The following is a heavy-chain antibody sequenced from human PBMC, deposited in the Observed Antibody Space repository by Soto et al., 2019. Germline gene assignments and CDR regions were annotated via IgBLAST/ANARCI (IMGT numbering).Heavy chain of an antibody. CDR2: IIPIFGTA. D-gene: IGHD2-8*01. J-gene: IGHJ5*02. Sequence: SVKVSCKASGGTFSSYAISWVRQAPGQGLEWMGGIIPIFGTANYAQKCQGRVTITADESTSTAYMELSSLRSEDTAVYYCAIGSPYCTNGVCNNWFDPWGQGTLVTVSS. CDR3: AIGSPYCTNGVCNNWFDP. V-gene: IGHV1-69*13. CDR1: GGTFSSYA.